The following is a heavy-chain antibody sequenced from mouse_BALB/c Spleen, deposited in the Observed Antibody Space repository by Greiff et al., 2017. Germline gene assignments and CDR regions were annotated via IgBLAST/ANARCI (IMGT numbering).Heavy chain of an antibody. CDR1: GYTFTNYW. Sequence: VQLQQSGAELVRPGTSVKISCKASGYTFTNYWLGWVKQRPGHGLEWIGDIYPGGGYTNYNEKFKGKATLTADTSSSTAYMQLSSLTSEDSAVYFCARPYYYGSRYVDVWGAGTTVTVSS. V-gene: IGHV1-63*02. J-gene: IGHJ1*01. CDR2: IYPGGGYT. CDR3: ARPYYYGSRYVDV. D-gene: IGHD1-1*01.